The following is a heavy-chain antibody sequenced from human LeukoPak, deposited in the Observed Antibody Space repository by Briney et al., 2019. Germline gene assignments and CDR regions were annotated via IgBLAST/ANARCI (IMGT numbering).Heavy chain of an antibody. J-gene: IGHJ4*02. D-gene: IGHD5-24*01. CDR1: GFTFSGSA. Sequence: PGGSLRLSCAASGFTFSGSAMHWVRQASGKGLEWVGRIRSKANSYATAYAASVKGRFTISRDDSKNSAYLQMNSLKTEDTAVYYCTTYNRVKSDYWGQGTLVTVSS. CDR3: TTYNRVKSDY. CDR2: IRSKANSYAT. V-gene: IGHV3-73*01.